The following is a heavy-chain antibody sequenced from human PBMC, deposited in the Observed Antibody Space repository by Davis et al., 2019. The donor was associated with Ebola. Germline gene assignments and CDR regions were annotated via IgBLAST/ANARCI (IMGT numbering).Heavy chain of an antibody. D-gene: IGHD6-13*01. CDR1: GFTFSDHY. CDR3: ARVAAAAAKGPFDN. Sequence: GESLKISCAASGFTFSDHYMDWVRQAPGKGLEWLSSIVEISTYRYYADSVKGRFTISRDNARNSLYLEMNSLRADDTAIYYCARVAAAAAKGPFDNWGQGALVTVSS. CDR2: IVEISTYR. J-gene: IGHJ4*02. V-gene: IGHV3-21*01.